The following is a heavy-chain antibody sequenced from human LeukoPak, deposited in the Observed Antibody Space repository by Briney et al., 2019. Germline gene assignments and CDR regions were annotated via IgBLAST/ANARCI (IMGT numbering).Heavy chain of an antibody. Sequence: GGSLRLSCTASGFTFDDSAMSWVRQAPGKGLEWIGLIRSKPYGATTEYAASVKGRFTVSRDDSKSISYLQMNNLKTEDTAVYYCTRARINYYDRSGYWIDCWGPGTLVTVSS. J-gene: IGHJ4*02. CDR2: IRSKPYGATT. D-gene: IGHD3-22*01. V-gene: IGHV3-49*04. CDR3: TRARINYYDRSGYWIDC. CDR1: GFTFDDSA.